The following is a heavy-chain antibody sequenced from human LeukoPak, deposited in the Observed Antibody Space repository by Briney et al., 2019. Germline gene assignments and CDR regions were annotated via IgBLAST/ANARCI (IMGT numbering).Heavy chain of an antibody. CDR3: ARGRDYYDSSGYLSDAFDI. CDR2: IYYSGST. V-gene: IGHV4-59*01. CDR1: GGSISSYY. J-gene: IGHJ3*02. Sequence: SETLSLTSTVSGGSISSYYWSWLRQPPGKGLEWFAYIYYSGSTNYNPSLKSRITISVDTSKNQFSLKLSSVTAADTAVYYCARGRDYYDSSGYLSDAFDIWGQGTMVTVSS. D-gene: IGHD3-22*01.